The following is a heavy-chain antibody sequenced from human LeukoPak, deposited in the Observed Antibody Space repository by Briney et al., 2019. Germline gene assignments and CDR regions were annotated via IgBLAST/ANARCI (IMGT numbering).Heavy chain of an antibody. J-gene: IGHJ4*02. D-gene: IGHD4-17*01. V-gene: IGHV3-23*01. CDR2: ISGSGGST. CDR3: AKDIGYGDYGGFDY. Sequence: GSLRLSFAAFGFTFSRYAMSWVRQAPGKGLEWVSAISGSGGSTYYADSVKGRFTISRDNSKNTLYLQMNSLRAEDTAVYYCAKDIGYGDYGGFDYWGQGTLVTVSS. CDR1: GFTFSRYA.